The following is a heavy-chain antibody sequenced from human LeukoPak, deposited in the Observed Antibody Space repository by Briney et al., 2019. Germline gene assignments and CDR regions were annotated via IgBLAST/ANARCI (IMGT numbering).Heavy chain of an antibody. CDR3: AKEMATTNS. V-gene: IGHV3-30*18. D-gene: IGHD1-26*01. CDR2: ISYDGNNK. Sequence: RGSLRLSCAASGFTFSNYGMHWVRQAPGKGLEWVAVISYDGNNKYYADSVKGRFTISRDNSKNTLYLQMNSLRAEDTAVYYCAKEMATTNSWGQGTLVTVSS. CDR1: GFTFSNYG. J-gene: IGHJ4*02.